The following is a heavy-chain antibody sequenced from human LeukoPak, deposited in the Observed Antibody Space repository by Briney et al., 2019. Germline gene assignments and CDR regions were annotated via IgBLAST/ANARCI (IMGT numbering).Heavy chain of an antibody. J-gene: IGHJ5*02. CDR2: ISAYNGNR. CDR3: AIWYYYGSGSYLRLTQPFDP. D-gene: IGHD3-10*01. Sequence: GASVKVSCKASGYTFTSYGISWVRHAPGQGLEWMGWISAYNGNRNYAQKLQGRVTMTTDTSTSTAYMELRSLRSDDTAVYYCAIWYYYGSGSYLRLTQPFDPWGQGTLVTVSS. CDR1: GYTFTSYG. V-gene: IGHV1-18*01.